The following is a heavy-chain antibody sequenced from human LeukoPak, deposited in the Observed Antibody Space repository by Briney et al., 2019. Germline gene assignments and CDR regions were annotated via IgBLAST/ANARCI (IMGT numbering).Heavy chain of an antibody. Sequence: PGGSLRLSCAASGFTFSTNGMHWVRQAPAKGLEWVAVISYDGSNRYYADSVKGRFTISRDNSKNTLYLQMNSLRLEDTAVYYCAKAHTGGIWGQGTMVAVSS. CDR1: GFTFSTNG. D-gene: IGHD3-16*01. V-gene: IGHV3-30*18. J-gene: IGHJ3*02. CDR2: ISYDGSNR. CDR3: AKAHTGGI.